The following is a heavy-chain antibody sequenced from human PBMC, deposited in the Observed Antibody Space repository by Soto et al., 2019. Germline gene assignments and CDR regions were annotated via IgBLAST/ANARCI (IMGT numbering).Heavy chain of an antibody. CDR1: GFTFSDYG. CDR2: ISADGSKR. CDR3: AKDLRQGASGSTVYGMDV. V-gene: IGHV3-30*18. D-gene: IGHD1-26*01. Sequence: QVQLMESGGGEVQPGASLRLSCVASGFTFSDYGMHWVRQAPGKGLEWVALISADGSKRYFGDSVQGRLRIYRDNSKNTXXGQMNSLRGDDTAVYYCAKDLRQGASGSTVYGMDVWGRGTTVSVSS. J-gene: IGHJ6*02.